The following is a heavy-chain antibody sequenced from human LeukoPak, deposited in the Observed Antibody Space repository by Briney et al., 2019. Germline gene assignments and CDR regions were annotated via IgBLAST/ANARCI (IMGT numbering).Heavy chain of an antibody. Sequence: ASVKVSCKASGGTFSSYAISWVRQAPGQGLEWMGGIIPIFGTANYAQKFQGRVTITADESTSTAYMELSSLRSEDTAVYYCARATYCYDSSGYYYKNAFDIWGQGTMVTVSS. CDR3: ARATYCYDSSGYYYKNAFDI. D-gene: IGHD3-22*01. CDR2: IIPIFGTA. V-gene: IGHV1-69*01. CDR1: GGTFSSYA. J-gene: IGHJ3*02.